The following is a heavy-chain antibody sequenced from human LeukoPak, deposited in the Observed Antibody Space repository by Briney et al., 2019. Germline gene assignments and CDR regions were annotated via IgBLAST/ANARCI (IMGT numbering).Heavy chain of an antibody. CDR1: GFTFGSYG. V-gene: IGHV3-30*02. J-gene: IGHJ5*02. CDR3: ARTVYDFWSGYSPIEP. Sequence: GGSLRLSCAASGFTFGSYGMHWVRQAPGKGPEWVAFIRYDGNNKYYADSVKGRFTTSRDNSKNTLYLQMNSLRPEDTAVYYCARTVYDFWSGYSPIEPWGQGTLVTVSS. CDR2: IRYDGNNK. D-gene: IGHD3-3*01.